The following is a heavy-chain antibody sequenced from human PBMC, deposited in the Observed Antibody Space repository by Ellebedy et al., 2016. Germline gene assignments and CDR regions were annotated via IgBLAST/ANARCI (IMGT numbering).Heavy chain of an antibody. CDR3: AKGVGGYSYGPEYNWFDP. Sequence: GESLKISXAGSGFIFSSYGMHWVRQAPGKGLEWVAVISYDGSNKYYADSVKGRFTISRDNSKNTLYLQMNSLRAEDTAVYYCAKGVGGYSYGPEYNWFDPWGQGTLVTVSS. V-gene: IGHV3-30*18. J-gene: IGHJ5*02. CDR1: GFIFSSYG. CDR2: ISYDGSNK. D-gene: IGHD5-18*01.